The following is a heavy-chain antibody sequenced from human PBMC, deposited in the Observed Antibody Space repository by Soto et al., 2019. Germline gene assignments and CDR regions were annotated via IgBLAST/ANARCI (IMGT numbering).Heavy chain of an antibody. CDR2: IYHSGST. V-gene: IGHV4-30-2*01. CDR1: GGSISSGGYS. CDR3: ARGGVDYYDSSGYYFSPYYFDY. D-gene: IGHD3-22*01. Sequence: QLQLQESGSGLVKPSQTLSLTCAVSGGSISSGGYSWSWIRQPPGKGLEWIGYIYHSGSTYYNPSLKSRVTLSVGRSKNQFSLKLSSVTAADTAVYYCARGGVDYYDSSGYYFSPYYFDYWGQGTLVTVSS. J-gene: IGHJ4*02.